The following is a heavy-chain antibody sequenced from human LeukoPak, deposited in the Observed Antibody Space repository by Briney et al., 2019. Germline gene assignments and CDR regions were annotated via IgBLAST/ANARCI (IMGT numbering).Heavy chain of an antibody. CDR3: ARDRLAYCGGDCYSSWFDP. D-gene: IGHD2-21*02. CDR2: INPNSGDT. CDR1: GSTFTGYY. Sequence: GASVKVSCKASGSTFTGYYLHWVRQAPGQGLDWMGRINPNSGDTSYAQKFQGRVTMTRDTSISTAYMELSRLRSDDTAVYYCARDRLAYCGGDCYSSWFDPWGQGTLVTVSS. V-gene: IGHV1-2*06. J-gene: IGHJ5*02.